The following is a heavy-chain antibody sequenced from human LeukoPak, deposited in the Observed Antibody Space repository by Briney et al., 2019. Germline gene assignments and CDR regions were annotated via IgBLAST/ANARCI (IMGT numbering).Heavy chain of an antibody. J-gene: IGHJ4*02. V-gene: IGHV3-21*01. CDR2: ISSSSSYI. CDR3: ARDKEGATEY. D-gene: IGHD1-26*01. Sequence: GGSLRLSCAASGFTFSSYSMNWVRQAPGKGLEWVSSISSSSSYIYYADSVKGRFTIPRDNAKNSLYLQMNSLRAEDTAVYYCARDKEGATEYWGQGTLVTVSS. CDR1: GFTFSSYS.